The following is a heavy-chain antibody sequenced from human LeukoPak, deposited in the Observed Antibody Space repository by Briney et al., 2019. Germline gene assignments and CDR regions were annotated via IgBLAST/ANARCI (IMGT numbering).Heavy chain of an antibody. CDR2: ISSSGSGGNT. CDR1: GVTLSTYA. V-gene: IGHV3-23*01. D-gene: IGHD6-19*01. CDR3: AKGHRSGWYLNNWFDP. Sequence: GGSLRLSCAASGVTLSTYAMSWARQAPGRGLEWVSGISSSGSGGNTYYADSVKGRFTISRDNSKNTLYLQMNSLRAEDTAVYYCAKGHRSGWYLNNWFDPWGQGTLVTVSS. J-gene: IGHJ5*02.